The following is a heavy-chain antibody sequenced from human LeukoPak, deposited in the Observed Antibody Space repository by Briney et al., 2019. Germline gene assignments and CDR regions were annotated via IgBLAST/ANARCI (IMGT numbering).Heavy chain of an antibody. CDR2: IYYSGST. CDR3: ARDIPYYYDSSGYYSSWWFDP. Sequence: SETLSLTCTVSGGTISSYYWSWIRQPPGKGLEWIGSIYYSGSTNYNPSLKSRVTISVDTSKNQFSLKLSSVTAADTAVYYCARDIPYYYDSSGYYSSWWFDPWGQGTLVTVSS. V-gene: IGHV4-59*12. J-gene: IGHJ5*02. D-gene: IGHD3-22*01. CDR1: GGTISSYY.